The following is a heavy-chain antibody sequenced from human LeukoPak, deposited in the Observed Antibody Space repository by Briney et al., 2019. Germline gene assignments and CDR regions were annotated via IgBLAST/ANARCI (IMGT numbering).Heavy chain of an antibody. CDR3: ASSGYYYGLVDY. Sequence: SSETLSLTCAVYGGSFSGYYWSWIRQPPGKGLEWIGEINHSGSTNYNPSLKSRVTISVDTSKNQFSLKLSSVTAADTAVYYCASSGYYYGLVDYWGQGTLVTVSS. CDR2: INHSGST. D-gene: IGHD3-22*01. J-gene: IGHJ4*02. V-gene: IGHV4-34*01. CDR1: GGSFSGYY.